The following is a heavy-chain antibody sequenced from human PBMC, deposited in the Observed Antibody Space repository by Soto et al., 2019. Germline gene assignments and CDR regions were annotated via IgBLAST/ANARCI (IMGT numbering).Heavy chain of an antibody. D-gene: IGHD5-18*01. J-gene: IGHJ5*02. CDR2: ISSSGSYI. CDR3: ARDVETSMDGLNYFDP. CDR1: GFTFSSYT. Sequence: GGSLRLSCAASGFTFSSYTMNWVRQAPGKGLEWASSISSSGSYIHYADSVKGRFTISRDNAKNSLFLQMDSLRAEDTAVYYCARDVETSMDGLNYFDPWGQGTLVTVSS. V-gene: IGHV3-21*01.